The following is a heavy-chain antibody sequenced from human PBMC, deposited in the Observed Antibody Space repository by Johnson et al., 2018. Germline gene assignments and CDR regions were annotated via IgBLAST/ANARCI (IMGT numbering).Heavy chain of an antibody. CDR3: TREARGTTGAFDI. D-gene: IGHD1-7*01. Sequence: QVQLVEAGGGVVQPGRSLRLSCAASTFTFSGYTMHWVRQAPGKGLEWVAVISYDGSQKYYADSVKGRFTISRDNFKNTLYLQMNSLRPEDTTINYCTREARGTTGAFDIWGQGTMVTVSS. CDR1: TFTFSGYT. V-gene: IGHV3-30-3*01. CDR2: ISYDGSQK. J-gene: IGHJ3*02.